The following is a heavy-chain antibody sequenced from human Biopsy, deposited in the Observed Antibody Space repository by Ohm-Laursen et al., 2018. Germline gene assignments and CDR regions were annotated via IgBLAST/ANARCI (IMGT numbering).Heavy chain of an antibody. CDR2: PYKGGNA. J-gene: IGHJ6*02. D-gene: IGHD2-21*02. Sequence: TLSLTRTVSGDSITSYYWSWMPQPAGKGLEWSGHPYKGGNANHNPSLKSQISMSVDTSKNQLSLTIRSVSAADTAVYYCARDLPSSDCVAMDVWGQGTTVTVSS. CDR3: ARDLPSSDCVAMDV. V-gene: IGHV4-4*07. CDR1: GDSITSYY.